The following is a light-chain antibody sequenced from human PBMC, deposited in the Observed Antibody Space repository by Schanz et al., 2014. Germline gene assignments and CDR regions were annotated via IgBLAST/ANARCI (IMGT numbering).Light chain of an antibody. J-gene: IGLJ3*02. CDR3: CSYAGSSIWV. Sequence: QSALTQPASVSASPGQSITISCTGSSTDIGSTYLVSWYQQHPGEAPKLLILGGDFRPSGVSNRFSGSKSANTASLTISGLQAEDEADYHCCSYAGSSIWVFGGGTKLTVL. CDR1: STDIGSTYL. CDR2: GGD. V-gene: IGLV2-23*01.